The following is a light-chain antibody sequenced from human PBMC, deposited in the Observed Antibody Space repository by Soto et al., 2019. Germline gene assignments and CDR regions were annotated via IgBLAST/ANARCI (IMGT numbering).Light chain of an antibody. CDR1: QATRSY. CDR3: QQLKSYPIT. CDR2: AAS. Sequence: DIQMTQSPSSLSASVGDTFTLTCRASQATRSYLAWYQQKPGKAPKLLIYAASTLQSGVPSRFSGSGSGTEFTLTISSLQPEDFAIYYCQQLKSYPITFGQGTRLEIK. J-gene: IGKJ5*01. V-gene: IGKV1-9*01.